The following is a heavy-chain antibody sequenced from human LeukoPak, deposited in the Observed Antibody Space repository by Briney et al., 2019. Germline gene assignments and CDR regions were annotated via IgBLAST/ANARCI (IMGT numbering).Heavy chain of an antibody. Sequence: SETLSLTCTVSGGSISSYYWSWIRQPPCKGLEWIGYIYYSGSTNYNPSLKSRVTVSVDTSKNQFSLKLSSVTAADTAVYYCASPEDYYDSSGYYSAAFDIWGQGTMVTVSS. J-gene: IGHJ3*02. CDR1: GGSISSYY. CDR2: IYYSGST. CDR3: ASPEDYYDSSGYYSAAFDI. D-gene: IGHD3-22*01. V-gene: IGHV4-59*01.